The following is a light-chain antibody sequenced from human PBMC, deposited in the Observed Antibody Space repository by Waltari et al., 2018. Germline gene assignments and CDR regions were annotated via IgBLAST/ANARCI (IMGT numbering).Light chain of an antibody. Sequence: VVLTQSPVTLSLSPGETATLSCRASQTIGTYLAWYQHKLGQSPRLLIHGASTRATGIPARFSGSGSGTDFTLTISGLEAEDSAFYYCQQRYNWHPLTFGGGTKVQTK. CDR1: QTIGTY. J-gene: IGKJ4*01. V-gene: IGKV3-11*01. CDR2: GAS. CDR3: QQRYNWHPLT.